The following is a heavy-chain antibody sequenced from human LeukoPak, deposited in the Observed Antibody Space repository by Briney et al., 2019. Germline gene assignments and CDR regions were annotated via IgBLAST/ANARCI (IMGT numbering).Heavy chain of an antibody. Sequence: PSETLSLTCAVYGGSSSGYYWSWIRQPPGKELEWIGEINHSGSTNYNPSLKSRVTISVDTSKNQFSLKLSSVTAADTAVYYCARARRRFDPWGQGTLVTVSS. J-gene: IGHJ5*02. CDR3: ARARRRFDP. CDR2: INHSGST. CDR1: GGSSSGYY. V-gene: IGHV4-34*01.